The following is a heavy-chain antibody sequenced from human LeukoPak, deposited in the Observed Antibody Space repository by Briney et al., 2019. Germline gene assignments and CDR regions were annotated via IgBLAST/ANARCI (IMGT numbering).Heavy chain of an antibody. CDR2: INPNSGGT. CDR3: AESLNYYDSSGYGF. CDR1: GYTFTRYY. V-gene: IGHV1-2*06. J-gene: IGHJ4*02. Sequence: ASVKVSCKASGYTFTRYYMHWVRQAPGQGLEWMGRINPNSGGTNYAQKFQGRVTMTRDTSISTAYMELSRLRSDDTAVYYCAESLNYYDSSGYGFWGQGTLVTVPS. D-gene: IGHD3-22*01.